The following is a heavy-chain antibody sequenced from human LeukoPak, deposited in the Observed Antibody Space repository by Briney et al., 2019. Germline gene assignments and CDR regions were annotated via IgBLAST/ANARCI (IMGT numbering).Heavy chain of an antibody. J-gene: IGHJ4*02. D-gene: IGHD5-12*01. Sequence: GGSLSLSCAASGFTFSSYAMSWVRQAPGKGLEWVSAISGSGGSTYYADSVKGRFTISRDNSKTTLYLQMNSLRAEDAAVYYCATDRVDIVATIPSGFDYWGQGTLVTVSS. CDR3: ATDRVDIVATIPSGFDY. CDR2: ISGSGGST. V-gene: IGHV3-23*01. CDR1: GFTFSSYA.